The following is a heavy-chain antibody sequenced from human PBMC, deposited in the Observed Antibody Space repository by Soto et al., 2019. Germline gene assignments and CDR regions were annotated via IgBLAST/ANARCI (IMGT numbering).Heavy chain of an antibody. CDR2: VFYSGAT. Sequence: PSETLSLTCNVSGGTIKTGDYYWNWIRQPPGKGLEWIGYVFYSGATNYSPSLKSRAAISMDTSKNQFSLSLTSVTAADTAVYYCARAGFSYGHLLFWGQGIRVTVSS. CDR3: ARAGFSYGHLLF. D-gene: IGHD3-10*01. V-gene: IGHV4-30-4*01. J-gene: IGHJ4*02. CDR1: GGTIKTGDYY.